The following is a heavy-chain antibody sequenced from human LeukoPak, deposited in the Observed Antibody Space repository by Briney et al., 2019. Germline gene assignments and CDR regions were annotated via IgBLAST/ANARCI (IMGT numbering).Heavy chain of an antibody. CDR2: INTNTGNP. D-gene: IGHD3-22*01. CDR1: GYTFTSYA. CDR3: ARVTPDYYDSSTFDY. Sequence: ASVTVSCKASGYTFTSYAMNWVRQAPGQGLEWMGWINTNTGNPTYAQGFTGRFVFSLDTSVNTAYLQISSLKAEDTAVYYCARVTPDYYDSSTFDYWGQGTLVTVSS. J-gene: IGHJ4*02. V-gene: IGHV7-4-1*02.